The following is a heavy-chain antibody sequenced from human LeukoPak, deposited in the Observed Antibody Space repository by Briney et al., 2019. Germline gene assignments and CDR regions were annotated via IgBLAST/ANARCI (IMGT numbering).Heavy chain of an antibody. CDR2: LSSTGNT. CDR1: GFTVSRNY. J-gene: IGHJ3*02. V-gene: IGHV3-53*04. CDR3: ARWRPIDAFDI. Sequence: PGASLRLSCAASGFTVSRNYMNWVRQAPGKGLEWVSLLSSTGNTSYADSVKGRFTISRHNSENTLYLQVNSLRPEDTAMYYCARWRPIDAFDIWGQGTMVIVSS. D-gene: IGHD3-3*01.